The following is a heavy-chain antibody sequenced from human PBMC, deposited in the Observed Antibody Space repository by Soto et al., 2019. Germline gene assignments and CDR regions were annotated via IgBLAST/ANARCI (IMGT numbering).Heavy chain of an antibody. J-gene: IGHJ6*03. Sequence: SETLSLTCAVYGGSFSGYYLSWIRQPPGKGLEWIGEINHSGSTNYNPSLKSRVTISVDTSKNQFSLKLSSVTAADTAVYYCARKSGSGSYYYYYYYMDVWGKGTTVTVSS. CDR1: GGSFSGYY. D-gene: IGHD3-10*01. V-gene: IGHV4-34*01. CDR2: INHSGST. CDR3: ARKSGSGSYYYYYYYMDV.